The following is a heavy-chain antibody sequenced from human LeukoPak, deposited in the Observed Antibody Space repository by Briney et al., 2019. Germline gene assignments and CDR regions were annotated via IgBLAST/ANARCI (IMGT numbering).Heavy chain of an antibody. CDR3: ARVTAAAGQWYFDL. CDR1: GYTFTSYA. Sequence: ASVKVSCKASGYTFTSYAMNWVRQAPGQGLGGRGWINTNTGNPTYAQGFTGRFVFSLDTSVSTAYLQISSLKAEDTAVYYCARVTAAAGQWYFDLWGRGTLVTVSS. D-gene: IGHD6-13*01. J-gene: IGHJ2*01. V-gene: IGHV7-4-1*02. CDR2: INTNTGNP.